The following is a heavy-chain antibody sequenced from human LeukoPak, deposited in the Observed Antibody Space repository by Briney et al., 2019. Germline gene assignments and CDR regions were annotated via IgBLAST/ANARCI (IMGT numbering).Heavy chain of an antibody. V-gene: IGHV4-38-2*01. Sequence: SETLSLTCAVSGYSISRGYYWALIRQPPGKGLEWIGTVYHTGSTYYNPSLDSRVTISVDTSKNEFSLNLKSVTAADTAVYYCARAGWIITSGIDYWGRGALVTVSS. CDR2: VYHTGST. J-gene: IGHJ4*02. CDR3: ARAGWIITSGIDY. D-gene: IGHD3-10*01. CDR1: GYSISRGYY.